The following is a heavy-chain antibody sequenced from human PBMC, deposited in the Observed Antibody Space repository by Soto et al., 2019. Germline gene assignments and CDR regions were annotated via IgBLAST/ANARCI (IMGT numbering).Heavy chain of an antibody. Sequence: QVQLVESGGGVVQPGRSLRLSCAASGFTFSSYAMHWVRKAPGKGLEWVAVISYDGSNKYYADSVKGLFTISRDNSMNPLYLQMNSLRAEEKAVYYCAREGAVLGVIIIGPIDYWGQGTLVTVSS. CDR1: GFTFSSYA. CDR3: AREGAVLGVIIIGPIDY. CDR2: ISYDGSNK. D-gene: IGHD3-10*01. J-gene: IGHJ4*02. V-gene: IGHV3-30-3*01.